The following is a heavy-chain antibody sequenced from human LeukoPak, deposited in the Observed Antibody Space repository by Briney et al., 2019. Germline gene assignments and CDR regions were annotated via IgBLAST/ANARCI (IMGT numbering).Heavy chain of an antibody. CDR1: GFTFSSYA. D-gene: IGHD2-2*02. Sequence: GGSLRLSCAASGFTFSSYAMSWVRQAPGKGLEWVSAISGSGGSTYYADSVKGRFTISRDNSKNTLYLQMNSLRAEDTAVYYCAKAPPGNQLLYPYYFDYWGQGTLVTVSS. J-gene: IGHJ4*02. V-gene: IGHV3-23*01. CDR3: AKAPPGNQLLYPYYFDY. CDR2: ISGSGGST.